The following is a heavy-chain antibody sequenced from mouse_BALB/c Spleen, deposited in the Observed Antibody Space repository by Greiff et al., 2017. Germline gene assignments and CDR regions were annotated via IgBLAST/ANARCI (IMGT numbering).Heavy chain of an antibody. J-gene: IGHJ4*01. CDR3: ARGYYGSSYDAMDY. V-gene: IGHV1-4*01. Sequence: VQLQESGAELARPGASVKMSCKASGYTFTSYTMHWVKQRPGQGLEWIGYINPSSGYTNYNQKFKDKATLTADKSSSTAYMQLSSLTSEDSAVYYCARGYYGSSYDAMDYWGQGTSVTVSS. CDR2: INPSSGYT. CDR1: GYTFTSYT. D-gene: IGHD1-1*01.